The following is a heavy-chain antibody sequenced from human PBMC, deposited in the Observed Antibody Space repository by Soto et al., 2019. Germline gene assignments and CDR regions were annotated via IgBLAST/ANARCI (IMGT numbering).Heavy chain of an antibody. D-gene: IGHD2-15*01. V-gene: IGHV3-21*01. CDR1: GFTFSSYS. Sequence: EVQLVESGGGLVKPGGSLRLSCAASGFTFSSYSMNWVRQAPGKGLEWVSSISSSSSYIYYADSVKGRFTISRDNAKNSLYLQMNSLRAEDTAVYYCARENDIVVVVAATAFDYWGQGTLVTVSS. J-gene: IGHJ4*02. CDR3: ARENDIVVVVAATAFDY. CDR2: ISSSSSYI.